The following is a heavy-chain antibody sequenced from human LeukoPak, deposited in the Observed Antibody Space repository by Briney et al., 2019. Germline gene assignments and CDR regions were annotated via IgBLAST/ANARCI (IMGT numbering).Heavy chain of an antibody. D-gene: IGHD7-27*01. CDR2: INPNSGDT. J-gene: IGHJ4*02. V-gene: IGHV1-2*06. Sequence: ASVKVSCKASGYTFTDYFIHWVRQAPGQGPEWMGRINPNSGDTNYAQNFQGGVTMTRDTSITTGYMELSSLRSDDTAVYYCARDLFSTSNWELDYWGQGTLVTVSS. CDR1: GYTFTDYF. CDR3: ARDLFSTSNWELDY.